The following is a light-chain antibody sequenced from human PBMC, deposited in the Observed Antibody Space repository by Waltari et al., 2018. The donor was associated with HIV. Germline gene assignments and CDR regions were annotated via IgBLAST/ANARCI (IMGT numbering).Light chain of an antibody. Sequence: QSALTQPASVSGSPGQSITISCTGSNGDVGGYNYVSWYQRHPGKAPKHIIYEVTNRPSGVSNRFSDSKSGNTASLTISGLQADDEADYFCGSYAGSNTLEFGGGTKLTVL. V-gene: IGLV2-14*01. CDR1: NGDVGGYNY. J-gene: IGLJ2*01. CDR2: EVT. CDR3: GSYAGSNTLE.